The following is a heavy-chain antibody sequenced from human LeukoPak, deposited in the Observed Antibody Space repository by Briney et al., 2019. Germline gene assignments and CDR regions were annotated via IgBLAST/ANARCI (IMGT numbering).Heavy chain of an antibody. D-gene: IGHD3-9*01. V-gene: IGHV3-11*05. CDR3: ARDRSYYDILTGYYPHHGY. CDR1: GFTFSDYY. J-gene: IGHJ4*01. Sequence: PGGSLRLSCAASGFTFSDYYMSWIRQAPGKGLEWVSYISSSSSYTNYADSVKGRFTISRDNAKNSLYPQMNSLRAEDTAVYYCARDRSYYDILTGYYPHHGYWGHGIPVTVSS. CDR2: ISSSSSYT.